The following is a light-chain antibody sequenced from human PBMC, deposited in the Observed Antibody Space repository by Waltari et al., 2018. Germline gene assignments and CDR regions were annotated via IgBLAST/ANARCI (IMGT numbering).Light chain of an antibody. J-gene: IGLJ2*01. CDR2: RNN. V-gene: IGLV1-47*01. CDR3: AAWDDSLSGGV. Sequence: QSLLTQPPSASPTPGQRVTISSSGTSSTTGTNYVFWYQQFPGAAPKLLIYRNNQRPSGVPDRFSGSKSGTSASLAIGGLRSEDEADYYCAAWDDSLSGGVFGGGTKLTVL. CDR1: SSTTGTNY.